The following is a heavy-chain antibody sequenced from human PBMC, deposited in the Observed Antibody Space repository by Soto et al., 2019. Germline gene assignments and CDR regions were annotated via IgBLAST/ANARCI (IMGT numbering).Heavy chain of an antibody. D-gene: IGHD5-18*01. J-gene: IGHJ4*02. CDR3: ARTYSYGLYYFDY. CDR1: GGTFSSYA. Sequence: GASGKVSCKASGGTFSSYAISWVRQAPGQGLEWMGGIIPIFGTANYAQKFQGRVTITADESTSTAYMELSSLRSEDTAVYYCARTYSYGLYYFDYWGQGTLVTVSS. V-gene: IGHV1-69*13. CDR2: IIPIFGTA.